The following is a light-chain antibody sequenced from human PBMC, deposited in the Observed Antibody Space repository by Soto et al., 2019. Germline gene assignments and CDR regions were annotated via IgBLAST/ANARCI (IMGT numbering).Light chain of an antibody. CDR2: GAS. Sequence: EIVLTQSPGTLSLSPGERATLSCRASQSVSSSYLAWYQQTPGQAPRLLLYGASSRATGIPDRFSGSGSGPDFTLTISRLEPEDFAVYYCQQYGSSPWTFGQGTEVEIK. J-gene: IGKJ1*01. V-gene: IGKV3-20*01. CDR1: QSVSSSY. CDR3: QQYGSSPWT.